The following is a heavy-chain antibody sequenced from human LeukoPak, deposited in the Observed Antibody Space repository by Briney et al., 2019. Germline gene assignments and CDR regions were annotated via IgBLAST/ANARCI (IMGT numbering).Heavy chain of an antibody. CDR2: IYYSGST. D-gene: IGHD5-12*01. CDR3: ARHGDIVATIPFDY. J-gene: IGHJ4*02. V-gene: IGHV4-59*08. CDR1: GGSISSYY. Sequence: SETLSLTCTVSGGSISSYYWSWIRQPPGKGLEWIGYIYYSGSTNYNPSLKSRVTISVDTPKNQFSLKLSSVTAADTAVYYCARHGDIVATIPFDYWGQGTLVTVSS.